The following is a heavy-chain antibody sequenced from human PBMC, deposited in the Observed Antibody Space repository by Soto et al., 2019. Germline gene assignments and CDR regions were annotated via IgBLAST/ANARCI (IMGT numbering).Heavy chain of an antibody. CDR1: RFSFDDYA. D-gene: IGHD2-8*02. CDR2: ISWNSGTI. Sequence: EVQVVESGGGLVQPGRSLRLSCAAHRFSFDDYAIQWVRQAPGKGLEWVSGISWNSGTIGYADSVKGRFTISRDNAKNSLYLQMNSLRAEVTALYYCAKSTGGTANGMGVWGQGTTVTVSS. V-gene: IGHV3-9*01. CDR3: AKSTGGTANGMGV. J-gene: IGHJ6*02.